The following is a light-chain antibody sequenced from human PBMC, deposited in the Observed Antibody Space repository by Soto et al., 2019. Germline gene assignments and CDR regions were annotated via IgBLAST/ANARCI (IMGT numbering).Light chain of an antibody. J-gene: IGLJ2*01. CDR3: SSYTSSSTLNVV. Sequence: QSVLTQPASVSGSPGQSITISCTGTSSDVGGYNYVPWYQQHPGKAPKLMIYEVSNRPSGVSNRFSGSKSGNTASLTISGLQAEDEADYYCSSYTSSSTLNVVFGGGTKLTVL. V-gene: IGLV2-14*01. CDR2: EVS. CDR1: SSDVGGYNY.